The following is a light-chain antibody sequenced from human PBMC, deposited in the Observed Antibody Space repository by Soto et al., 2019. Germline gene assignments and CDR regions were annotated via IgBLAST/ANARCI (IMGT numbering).Light chain of an antibody. CDR3: QSYDSSLSGSGV. CDR2: GNS. Sequence: QSVLTQPPSVSGAPGQRVTISCTGSSSNIGAGYDVHWYQQLPGTAPQLLTYGNSNRPSGVPDRFSGSKSGTSASLAITGLQAEDEADYYCQSYDSSLSGSGVFGTGTKVTVL. CDR1: SSNIGAGYD. V-gene: IGLV1-40*01. J-gene: IGLJ1*01.